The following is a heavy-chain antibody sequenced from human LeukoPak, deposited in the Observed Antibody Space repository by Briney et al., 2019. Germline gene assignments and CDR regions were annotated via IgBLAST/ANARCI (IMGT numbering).Heavy chain of an antibody. Sequence: SETLSLTCTVPGGSISSFYWGWIRQPPGKGLEWIGYIYYSGSTNYNPSLKSRVTISVDTSKNQFSLKLSSVTAADTAVYYCARGGAFYSSSSSFDYWGQGTLVTVSS. CDR2: IYYSGST. CDR1: GGSISSFY. V-gene: IGHV4-59*08. D-gene: IGHD6-6*01. J-gene: IGHJ4*02. CDR3: ARGGAFYSSSSSFDY.